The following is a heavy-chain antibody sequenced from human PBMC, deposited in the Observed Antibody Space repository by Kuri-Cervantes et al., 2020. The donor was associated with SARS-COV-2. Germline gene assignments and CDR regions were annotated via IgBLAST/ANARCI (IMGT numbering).Heavy chain of an antibody. CDR1: GFTFSNAW. V-gene: IGHV3-15*01. Sequence: GESLKISCAASGFTFSNAWMSWVRQAPGKGLEWVGRIKSKTDGGTTDYAAPVKGRFTISRDDSKNTLYLQMNSLRAEDTAVYYCARDQAVRITMVRETDYGMDVWGQGTTVTVSS. CDR3: ARDQAVRITMVRETDYGMDV. D-gene: IGHD3-10*01. CDR2: IKSKTDGGTT. J-gene: IGHJ6*02.